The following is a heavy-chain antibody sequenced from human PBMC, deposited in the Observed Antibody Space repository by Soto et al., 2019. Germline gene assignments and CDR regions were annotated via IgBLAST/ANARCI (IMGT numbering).Heavy chain of an antibody. D-gene: IGHD6-6*01. CDR2: ISGSGGST. Sequence: EVQLLESGGGLVQPGGSLRLSCAASGFTFSSYAMSWVRQAPGKGLEWVSAISGSGGSTYYADSVKGRFTISRDNSMNTLYLQMNSLRAEDTAVYYCAKDRSSSSRPYYFDYWGQGTLVTVSS. CDR3: AKDRSSSSRPYYFDY. V-gene: IGHV3-23*01. CDR1: GFTFSSYA. J-gene: IGHJ4*02.